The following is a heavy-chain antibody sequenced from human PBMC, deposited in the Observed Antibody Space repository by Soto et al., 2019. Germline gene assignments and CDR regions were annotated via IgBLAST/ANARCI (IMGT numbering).Heavy chain of an antibody. CDR3: AKATVVVVAPVIY. J-gene: IGHJ4*02. CDR1: GFTFRSYA. V-gene: IGHV3-23*01. Sequence: GGSLRLSCAASGFTFRSYAVSWVRQAPGKGLEWVSAISGSGGSTYYADSVKGRFTISRDNSKNTLYLQMNSLRAEDTAVYYCAKATVVVVAPVIYWGQGTLVTVSS. CDR2: ISGSGGST. D-gene: IGHD2-15*01.